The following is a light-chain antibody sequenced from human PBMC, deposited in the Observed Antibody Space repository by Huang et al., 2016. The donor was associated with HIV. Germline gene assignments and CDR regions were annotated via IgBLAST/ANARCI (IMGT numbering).Light chain of an antibody. CDR3: QQYKDWPLT. Sequence: EIVMTQSPATLSVAPGERVTLSCRASQNLNSDLAWYQQKPGQAPRLLMYDASTRATGCPAGFSGSGSGTEFTLTISSLQSEDFAVYYCQQYKDWPLTFGGGTKLEIK. CDR2: DAS. CDR1: QNLNSD. V-gene: IGKV3-15*01. J-gene: IGKJ4*01.